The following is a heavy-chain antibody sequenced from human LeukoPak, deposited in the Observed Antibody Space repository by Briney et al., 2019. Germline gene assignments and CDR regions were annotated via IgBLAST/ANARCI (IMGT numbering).Heavy chain of an antibody. CDR3: ARVAYDYVWGTYRYFDH. J-gene: IGHJ4*02. D-gene: IGHD3-16*02. CDR1: EFSVSNNH. V-gene: IGHV3-53*01. Sequence: GGSLRLSCAASEFSVSNNHMSWVRQAPGKGLEGVSIIYTAGSTYYPDSVKGRFTISRDNSKNTVYFQMNSLRADDTAVYYCARVAYDYVWGTYRYFDHWGQGTLVTVSS. CDR2: IYTAGST.